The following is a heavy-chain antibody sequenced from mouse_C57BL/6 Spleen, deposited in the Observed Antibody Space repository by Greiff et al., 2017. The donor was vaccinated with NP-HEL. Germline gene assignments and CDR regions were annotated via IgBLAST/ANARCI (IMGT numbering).Heavy chain of an antibody. D-gene: IGHD2-5*01. V-gene: IGHV5-9-1*02. CDR2: ISSGGDYI. CDR1: GFTFSSYA. Sequence: EVKVEESGEGLVKPGGSLKLSCAASGFTFSSYAMSWVRQTPEKRLEWVAYISSGGDYIYYADTVKGRFTISRDNARNTLYLQMSSLKSEDTAMYYCTRGYSNYDFAYWGQGTLVTVSA. CDR3: TRGYSNYDFAY. J-gene: IGHJ3*01.